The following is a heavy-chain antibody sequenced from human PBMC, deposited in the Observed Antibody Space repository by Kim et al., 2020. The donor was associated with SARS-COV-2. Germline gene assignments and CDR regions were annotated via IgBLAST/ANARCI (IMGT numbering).Heavy chain of an antibody. Sequence: SLKSRVTISVDRSKNQFSLKLSSVTAADTAVYYCAGGLLWFGELSGAFDIWGQGTMVTVSS. J-gene: IGHJ3*02. D-gene: IGHD3-10*01. CDR3: AGGLLWFGELSGAFDI. V-gene: IGHV4-30-2*01.